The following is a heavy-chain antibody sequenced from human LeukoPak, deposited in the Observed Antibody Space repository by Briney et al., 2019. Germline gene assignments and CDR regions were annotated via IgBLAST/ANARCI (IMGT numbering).Heavy chain of an antibody. V-gene: IGHV3-48*03. J-gene: IGHJ4*02. CDR1: GFTFNTYE. CDR3: AREGSLLVSFGSGSQNIFAY. CDR2: IGTDSSTM. D-gene: IGHD3-10*01. Sequence: GGSLRLSCAASGFTFNTYEMHWVRQAPGKGLEWVSYIGTDSSTMYYADSVKVRLPISQHSARNQMYRQINGLRAEESAFYDCAREGSLLVSFGSGSQNIFAYGGGEIVVTVSS.